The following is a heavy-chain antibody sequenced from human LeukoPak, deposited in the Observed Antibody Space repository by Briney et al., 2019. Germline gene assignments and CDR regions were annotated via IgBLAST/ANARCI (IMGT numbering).Heavy chain of an antibody. CDR2: ISGSGGST. Sequence: PGGSLRLSCAASGFTFSSYAMSWVRQAPGKGLEWVSAISGSGGSTYYADSVKGRFTISRDNSKNTLYLQMNSLRAEDTAVYYCAKSVAAADMALGPWNWFDPWGQGTLVTVSS. D-gene: IGHD6-13*01. J-gene: IGHJ5*02. V-gene: IGHV3-23*01. CDR1: GFTFSSYA. CDR3: AKSVAAADMALGPWNWFDP.